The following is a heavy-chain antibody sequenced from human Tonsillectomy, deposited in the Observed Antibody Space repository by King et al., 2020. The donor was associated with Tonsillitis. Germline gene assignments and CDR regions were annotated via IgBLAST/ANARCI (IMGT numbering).Heavy chain of an antibody. J-gene: IGHJ4*02. D-gene: IGHD2/OR15-2a*01. Sequence: VQLVESGGGLVQPGRSLRLSCSASGFTFGDYSMSWFRQAPGKGLQWVGFIRSKADGGTTEYAASVKGRFTISRDDSKSIAYLQMKSLKTEDTAVYYCSRDRSTRTYFGSSGSYSYWGQGTLVSVSS. CDR1: GFTFGDYS. CDR3: SRDRSTRTYFGSSGSYSY. V-gene: IGHV3-49*03. CDR2: IRSKADGGTT.